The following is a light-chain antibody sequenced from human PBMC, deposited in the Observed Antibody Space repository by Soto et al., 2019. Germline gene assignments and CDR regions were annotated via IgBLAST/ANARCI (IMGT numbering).Light chain of an antibody. Sequence: DIQMTQSPSSLSASVGDRVTITCRAGQYIGRYLNWYQQKPGKAPKLLIYAASSLHSGGPSRFRGSGSGTDFTLTISRLQPEDFATYSCQHTYRTPLTFGGGTKVESK. CDR1: QYIGRY. J-gene: IGKJ4*01. V-gene: IGKV1-39*01. CDR2: AAS. CDR3: QHTYRTPLT.